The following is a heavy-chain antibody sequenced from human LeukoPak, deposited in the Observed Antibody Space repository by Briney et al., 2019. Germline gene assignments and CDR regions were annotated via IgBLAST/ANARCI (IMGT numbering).Heavy chain of an antibody. CDR3: ARLHGSSSYYYYYMDV. J-gene: IGHJ6*03. CDR1: GGSFSGYY. Sequence: SETLSLTCAVYGGSFSGYYWSWIRQPPGKGLEWIGEINHSGSTNYNPSLKSRVTISVDTSKNQFSLKLSSVTAADTAVYYCARLHGSSSYYYYYMDVWGKGTTVTISS. D-gene: IGHD6-13*01. V-gene: IGHV4-34*01. CDR2: INHSGST.